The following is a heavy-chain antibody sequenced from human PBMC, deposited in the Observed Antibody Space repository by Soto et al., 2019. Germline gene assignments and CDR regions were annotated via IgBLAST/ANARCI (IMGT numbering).Heavy chain of an antibody. J-gene: IGHJ5*02. CDR2: IYYSGST. CDR1: GGSISSYY. Sequence: SETLSLTCTVSGGSISSYYWNWFRQPPGKGLEWIGYIYYSGSTNYNPSPKSRVTISVDTSKNQFSLKLSSVTAADTAVYYCARYNCSGGSCYSGRWWFDPWGQGTLVTVSS. V-gene: IGHV4-59*01. CDR3: ARYNCSGGSCYSGRWWFDP. D-gene: IGHD2-15*01.